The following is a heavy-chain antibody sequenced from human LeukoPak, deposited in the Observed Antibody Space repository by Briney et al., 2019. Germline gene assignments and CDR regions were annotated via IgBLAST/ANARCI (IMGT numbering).Heavy chain of an antibody. CDR3: ARVRPKMDYYYYGMDV. V-gene: IGHV4-39*01. J-gene: IGHJ6*02. Sequence: PSETLSLTCTVSGGSISSYYWGWIRRPPGKGLEWIGSIYYSGSTYYNPSLKSRVTISVDTSKNQFSLKLSSVTAADTAVYYCARVRPKMDYYYYGMDVWGQGTTVTVSS. CDR2: IYYSGST. D-gene: IGHD5-24*01. CDR1: GGSISSYY.